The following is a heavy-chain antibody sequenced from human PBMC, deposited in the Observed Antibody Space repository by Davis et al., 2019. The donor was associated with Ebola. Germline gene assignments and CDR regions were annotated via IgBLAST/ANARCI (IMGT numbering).Heavy chain of an antibody. V-gene: IGHV3-7*01. CDR3: ARDGNWNFDY. CDR1: GFTFSSYS. CDR2: IKEDGSVK. J-gene: IGHJ4*02. D-gene: IGHD1-20*01. Sequence: GESLKISCAASGFTFSSYSMSWVRQAPGKGLEWVANIKEDGSVKNYVDSVKGRFTISRDNAKNSLYLQMNSLRAEDTAVYYCARDGNWNFDYWGQGTLVTVSS.